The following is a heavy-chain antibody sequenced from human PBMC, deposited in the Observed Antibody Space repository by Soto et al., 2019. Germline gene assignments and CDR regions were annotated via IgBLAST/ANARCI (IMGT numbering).Heavy chain of an antibody. J-gene: IGHJ5*02. D-gene: IGHD2-15*01. CDR1: GFSFSSYG. Sequence: PGGSLRLSCAAYGFSFSSYGMHWVRQAPGKGPEWVAVISYEGSNKFYTDSVKGRFTISRDNSEDTLYLQMNSLRAEDTAVYYCAKDKELGYCSGGTCFVHNHFDPWGQGT. CDR2: ISYEGSNK. V-gene: IGHV3-30*18. CDR3: AKDKELGYCSGGTCFVHNHFDP.